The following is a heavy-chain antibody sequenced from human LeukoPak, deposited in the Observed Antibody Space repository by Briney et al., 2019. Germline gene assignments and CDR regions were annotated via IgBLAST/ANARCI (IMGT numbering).Heavy chain of an antibody. CDR1: EFSVGSNY. J-gene: IGHJ4*02. Sequence: GGSLRLSCAASEFSVGSNYMTWVRQAPGKGLEWVSAISGSGGSTYYADSVKGRFTISRDNSKNTLYLQMNSLRAEDTAVYYCAQAPIVATIIFDYWGQGTLVTVSS. V-gene: IGHV3-23*01. CDR2: ISGSGGST. D-gene: IGHD5-12*01. CDR3: AQAPIVATIIFDY.